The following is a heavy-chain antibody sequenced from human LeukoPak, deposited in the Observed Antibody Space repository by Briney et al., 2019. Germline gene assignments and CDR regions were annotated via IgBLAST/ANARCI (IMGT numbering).Heavy chain of an antibody. CDR2: ISSSSSYI. J-gene: IGHJ4*02. CDR1: EFSVGSNY. CDR3: ARDPGSWSDY. Sequence: PGGSLRLSCAASEFSVGSNYMNWVRQAPGKGLEWVSSISSSSSYIYYADSVKGRFTISRDNAKNSLYLQMNGLRAEDTAVYYCARDPGSWSDYWGQGTLVTVSS. D-gene: IGHD6-13*01. V-gene: IGHV3-21*01.